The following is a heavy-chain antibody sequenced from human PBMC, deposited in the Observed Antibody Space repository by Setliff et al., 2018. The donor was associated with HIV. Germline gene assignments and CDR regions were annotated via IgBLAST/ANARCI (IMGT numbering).Heavy chain of an antibody. Sequence: SETLSLTCTVSGGSITSSSFYWAWIRQSPGKGLEWIGSVYYTGRTKYNPSLESRLTMSMDASESQFSLTLNSVTAADTAMYYCAREDSLVLVPAIMRGDGFDVWGQGTMVTVSS. CDR3: AREDSLVLVPAIMRGDGFDV. J-gene: IGHJ3*01. D-gene: IGHD2-2*01. CDR1: GGSITSSSFY. V-gene: IGHV4-39*07. CDR2: VYYTGRT.